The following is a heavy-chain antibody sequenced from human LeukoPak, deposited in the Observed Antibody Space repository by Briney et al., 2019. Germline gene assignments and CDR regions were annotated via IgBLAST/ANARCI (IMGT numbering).Heavy chain of an antibody. D-gene: IGHD3-9*01. J-gene: IGHJ6*03. V-gene: IGHV1-8*01. CDR2: MNPNSGNT. CDR3: ARSPRYFDWLAPTYYYYYMDV. CDR1: GYTFTSYD. Sequence: GASVRVSCKASGYTFTSYDINWVRQATGQGVEWMGWMNPNSGNTGYAQKFQGRVTITRNTSISTAYMELSSLRSEDTAVYYCARSPRYFDWLAPTYYYYYMDVWGKGTTVTVSS.